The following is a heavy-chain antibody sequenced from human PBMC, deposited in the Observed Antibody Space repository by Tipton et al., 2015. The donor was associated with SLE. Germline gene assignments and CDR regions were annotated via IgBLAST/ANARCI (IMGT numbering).Heavy chain of an antibody. CDR3: ARDRGSSSLDAFDI. CDR2: ISSSSSYI. J-gene: IGHJ3*02. CDR1: GFTFDDYA. Sequence: GSLRLSCAASGFTFDDYAMHWVRQAPGKGLEWVSGISSSSSYIYYADSVKGRFTISRDNAKNSLYLQMNSLRAEDTAVYYCARDRGSSSLDAFDIWGQGTMVTVSS. V-gene: IGHV3-21*03. D-gene: IGHD6-13*01.